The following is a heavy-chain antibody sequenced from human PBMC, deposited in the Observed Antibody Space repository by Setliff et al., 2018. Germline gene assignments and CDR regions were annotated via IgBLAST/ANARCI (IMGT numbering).Heavy chain of an antibody. CDR2: INHSGST. CDR1: GGSFSGYY. V-gene: IGHV4-34*01. J-gene: IGHJ3*02. Sequence: PSETLSLTCAVYGGSFSGYYWSWIRQPPGKGLEWIGEINHSGSTNYNPSLKSRVTISVDTSKNQFSLKLSSVTAADTAVYYCASGDGYNYAFDIWGQGTMVTVS. CDR3: ASGDGYNYAFDI. D-gene: IGHD5-12*01.